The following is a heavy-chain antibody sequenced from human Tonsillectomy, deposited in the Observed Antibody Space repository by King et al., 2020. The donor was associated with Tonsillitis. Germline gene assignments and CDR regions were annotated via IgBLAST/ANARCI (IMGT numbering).Heavy chain of an antibody. CDR3: ARDSLEH. J-gene: IGHJ1*01. V-gene: IGHV3-7*03. Sequence: VQLVESGGGLVQPGGSLRLSCVASGFTFSSYGMSWARHTPGKGLEWVGNINQDGSEKNFVDSVKGRFTISRDNAKNSLFLQMNSLRAEDTAVYFCARDSLEHWGQGTLVTVSS. CDR2: INQDGSEK. CDR1: GFTFSSYG.